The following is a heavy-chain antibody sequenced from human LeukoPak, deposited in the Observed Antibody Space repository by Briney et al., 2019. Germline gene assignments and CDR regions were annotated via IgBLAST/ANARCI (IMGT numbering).Heavy chain of an antibody. CDR1: GFTFRSNY. V-gene: IGHV3-53*01. J-gene: IGHJ4*02. D-gene: IGHD6-13*01. Sequence: PGGSLRLSCAASGFTFRSNYMSWVRQAPGKGLEWVSVIYSGGNTYYADSVKGRFTISRDNSKNTLFLQMNSLRAEDTAVYYCARDREGSSSWDYWGQGTLVTVSS. CDR2: IYSGGNT. CDR3: ARDREGSSSWDY.